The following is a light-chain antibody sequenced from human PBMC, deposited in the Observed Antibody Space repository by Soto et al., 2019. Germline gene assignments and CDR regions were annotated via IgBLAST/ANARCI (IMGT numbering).Light chain of an antibody. CDR1: QSISSK. CDR3: QQYNSWSYT. Sequence: IVVTQSPTTLTESPSEIATLFCRASQSISSKSAWYRQKPGQAPRLLIFDASTRATGIPARFSGSGSGTDFTLTSTSLQSEDFAVYYCQQYNSWSYTFGQGTRVDIK. J-gene: IGKJ1*01. CDR2: DAS. V-gene: IGKV3-15*01.